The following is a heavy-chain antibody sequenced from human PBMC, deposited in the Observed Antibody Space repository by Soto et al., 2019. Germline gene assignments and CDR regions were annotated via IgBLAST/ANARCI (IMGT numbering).Heavy chain of an antibody. D-gene: IGHD6-13*01. CDR1: GFTFSSHD. J-gene: IGHJ6*02. CDR3: ARVWDPSTIATAFDV. CDR2: ISSSSSYI. Sequence: GGSLRLSCAASGFTFSSHDMNWVRQAPGKGLEWVSSISSSSSYIYYADSVKGRFTISRDNAKNLLYLQMSSLRAEDTAVYYCARVWDPSTIATAFDVWGQGTAVTV. V-gene: IGHV3-21*01.